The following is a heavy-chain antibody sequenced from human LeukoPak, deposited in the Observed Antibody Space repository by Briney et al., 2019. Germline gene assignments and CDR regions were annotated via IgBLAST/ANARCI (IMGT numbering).Heavy chain of an antibody. D-gene: IGHD2-2*01. J-gene: IGHJ4*02. CDR3: AKRPYCSSTSCYGGGGVDY. Sequence: PGGSLRLSCAASGFTFSSYAMSWVRQAPGKGLEWVSAISGSGGSTYYADSVKGRFTISRDNSKNTLYLQINSLRAEDTAVYYCAKRPYCSSTSCYGGGGVDYWGQGTLVTVSS. V-gene: IGHV3-23*01. CDR1: GFTFSSYA. CDR2: ISGSGGST.